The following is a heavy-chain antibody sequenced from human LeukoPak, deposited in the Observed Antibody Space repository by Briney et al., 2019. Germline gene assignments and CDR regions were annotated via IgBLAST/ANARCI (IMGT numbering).Heavy chain of an antibody. Sequence: PGGSLRLSCAVSGFSVSSNYMSWVRQAPGKGLEWVSVIYSGGITYYADSVKGRFIISRDNFKNTLHLQMNSLRAEGTAVYYCARDVLWFGELTSDYWGQGTLVTVSS. CDR1: GFSVSSNY. CDR2: IYSGGIT. J-gene: IGHJ4*02. V-gene: IGHV3-66*01. CDR3: ARDVLWFGELTSDY. D-gene: IGHD3-10*01.